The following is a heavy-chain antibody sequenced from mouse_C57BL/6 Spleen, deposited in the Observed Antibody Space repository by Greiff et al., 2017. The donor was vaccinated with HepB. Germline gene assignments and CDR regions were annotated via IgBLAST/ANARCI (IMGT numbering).Heavy chain of an antibody. D-gene: IGHD2-2*01. CDR1: GYTFTSYG. CDR3: AIYGVTTIVDY. Sequence: VQLQQSGAELARPGASVKLSCKASGYTFTSYGISWVKQRTGQGLEWIGEIYPRSGNTYYNEKFKGKATLTADKSSSTAYMELRSLTSEDSAVYFCAIYGVTTIVDYWGQGTSVTVSS. CDR2: IYPRSGNT. V-gene: IGHV1-81*01. J-gene: IGHJ4*01.